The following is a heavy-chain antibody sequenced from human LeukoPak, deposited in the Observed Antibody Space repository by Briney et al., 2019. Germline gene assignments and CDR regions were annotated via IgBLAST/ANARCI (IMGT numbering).Heavy chain of an antibody. Sequence: PSETLSLTCTVSGGSISSGGYYWSWIRQHPGKGLEWIGYIYYSGSTYYNPSLKSRVTISVDTSKNQFSLRLSSVTAADTAVYYCARSCIAAAGLYYFDYWGQGTLVTVSS. J-gene: IGHJ4*02. V-gene: IGHV4-31*03. CDR3: ARSCIAAAGLYYFDY. CDR1: GGSISSGGYY. D-gene: IGHD6-13*01. CDR2: IYYSGST.